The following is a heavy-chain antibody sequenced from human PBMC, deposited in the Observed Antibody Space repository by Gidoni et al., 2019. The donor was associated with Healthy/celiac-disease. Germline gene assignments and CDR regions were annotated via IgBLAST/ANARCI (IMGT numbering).Heavy chain of an antibody. CDR2: ISGSGGST. J-gene: IGHJ4*02. Sequence: MSWVRQAPGKGLEWVSAISGSGGSTYYADSVKGRFTISRDNSKNTLYLQMNSLRAEDTAVYYCAKETTTVTTDYFDYWGQGTLVTVSS. D-gene: IGHD4-17*01. V-gene: IGHV3-23*01. CDR3: AKETTTVTTDYFDY.